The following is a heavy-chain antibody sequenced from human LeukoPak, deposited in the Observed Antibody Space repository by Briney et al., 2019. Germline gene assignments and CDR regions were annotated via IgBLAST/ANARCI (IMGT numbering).Heavy chain of an antibody. CDR2: FDPEDGET. CDR1: GYTLTELS. Sequence: GASVKVSCKVSGYTLTELSMHWVRQAPGKGLEWMGGFDPEDGETIYAQKFQGRVTMTEDTSTDTAYMELSSLRSEDTAVYYCATWSMVRGVIITSFDYWGQGTLVTVSS. CDR3: ATWSMVRGVIITSFDY. V-gene: IGHV1-24*01. D-gene: IGHD3-10*01. J-gene: IGHJ4*02.